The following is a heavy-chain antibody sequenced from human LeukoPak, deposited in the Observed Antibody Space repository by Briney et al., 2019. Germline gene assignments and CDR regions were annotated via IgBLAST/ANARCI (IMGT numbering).Heavy chain of an antibody. CDR2: IRSKANNYAT. V-gene: IGHV3-73*01. J-gene: IGHJ5*02. CDR3: TRHITGSPEFDP. CDR1: GFNFNDSA. Sequence: PGGSLRLSCVTSGFNFNDSALHWVRQAPGKGLEWVGRIRSKANNYATTYTASVRGRFIFSRDDSKSTAWLQMNSLRIEDSALYYCTRHITGSPEFDPWGQGTLVTVAS. D-gene: IGHD1-26*01.